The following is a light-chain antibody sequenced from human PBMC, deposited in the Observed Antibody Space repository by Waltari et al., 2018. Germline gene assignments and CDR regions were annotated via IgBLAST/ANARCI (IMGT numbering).Light chain of an antibody. J-gene: IGLJ2*01. V-gene: IGLV2-11*01. Sequence: QSALTQPRSVSGSPGQSVTISCTGTIHDIGSDNYVSWYQHTPDNAPKIIIYDVGRRPAGVPYRFSASESGITASLTSSGLQSADEGDYYCCSYAGKYTFVFGGGTKLTV. CDR1: IHDIGSDNY. CDR3: CSYAGKYTFV. CDR2: DVG.